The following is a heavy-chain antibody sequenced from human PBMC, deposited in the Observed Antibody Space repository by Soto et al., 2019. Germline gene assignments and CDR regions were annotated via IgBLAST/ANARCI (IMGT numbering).Heavy chain of an antibody. CDR2: IYHTGTT. Sequence: PSETLSLTCAVSGGSISSGSCWCWVRQPPGKGLEWIGEIYHTGTTNYDPSLRSRVTISVDKSKNQFSLRLTSVAAADTAIYYCARYYYGSGSCFDYWGPGTLVTV. V-gene: IGHV4-4*02. J-gene: IGHJ4*02. D-gene: IGHD3-10*01. CDR3: ARYYYGSGSCFDY. CDR1: GGSISSGSC.